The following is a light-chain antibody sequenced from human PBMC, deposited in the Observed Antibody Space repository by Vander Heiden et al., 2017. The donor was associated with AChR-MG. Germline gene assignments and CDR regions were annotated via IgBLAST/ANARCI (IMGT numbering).Light chain of an antibody. CDR1: QGVNNW. CDR3: QQANSFPYT. J-gene: IGKJ2*01. CDR2: AAA. V-gene: IGKV1-12*02. Sequence: DVQMTQSPSSVSASVGDTVTIACRASQGVNNWSAWYQQKPGKAPKLLISAAATLRSGVPIRFSGSGSGTDFTLTISRLQPEDFATYYCQQANSFPYTFGQGTKLEIK.